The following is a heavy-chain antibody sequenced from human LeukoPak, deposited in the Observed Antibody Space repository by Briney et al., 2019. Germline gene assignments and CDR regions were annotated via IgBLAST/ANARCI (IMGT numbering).Heavy chain of an antibody. Sequence: GGSLRLPCAASGFTFRSYAMSWVRQAPGKGLEWVSAISGSGGLTCYADSVKGRFTVSRDNSKNTLYLQMNSLRAEDTAVYYCAKDKLMIVVANYPYYFDSWGQGTLVTVSS. CDR1: GFTFRSYA. D-gene: IGHD3-22*01. CDR3: AKDKLMIVVANYPYYFDS. V-gene: IGHV3-23*01. CDR2: ISGSGGLT. J-gene: IGHJ4*02.